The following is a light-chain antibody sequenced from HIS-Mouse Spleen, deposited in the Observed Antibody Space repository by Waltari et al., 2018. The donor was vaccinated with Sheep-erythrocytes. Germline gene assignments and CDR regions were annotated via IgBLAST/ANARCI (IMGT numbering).Light chain of an antibody. J-gene: IGLJ3*02. CDR2: YDD. V-gene: IGLV1-36*01. CDR1: SSNIVSNA. CDR3: CSYAGSSTPWV. Sequence: QSVLTQPPSVSEAPRQRVTISCSGSSSNIVSNAVTWYQQLPGKAPKLLIYYDDLLPSGVSDRFSGSKSGTSASLTISGLQAEDEADYYCCSYAGSSTPWVFGGGTKLTVL.